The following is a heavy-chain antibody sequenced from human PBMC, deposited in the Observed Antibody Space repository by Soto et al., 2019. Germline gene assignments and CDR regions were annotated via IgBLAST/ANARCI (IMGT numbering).Heavy chain of an antibody. V-gene: IGHV3-33*05. CDR1: GFTFRSYV. CDR3: ARWGPTGGLDL. CDR2: TSYDGSNY. J-gene: IGHJ5*02. D-gene: IGHD3-16*01. Sequence: QVQLVESEGGVVQPGTSLRLSCAGSGFTFRSYVIHWVRQAPGKGLEWVALTSYDGSNYFYGYFVKGRFNISTHNSRNMVELQMDTLSFDDTTLYYCARWGPTGGLDLWGQASVASVSS.